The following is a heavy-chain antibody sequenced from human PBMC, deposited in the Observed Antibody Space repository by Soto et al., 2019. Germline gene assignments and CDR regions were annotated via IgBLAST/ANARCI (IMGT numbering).Heavy chain of an antibody. Sequence: QVQLVQSGAEVKKPGSSVKVSCKASGGTFSSYAISWVRQAPGQGLEWMGGIIPISGTANYAQKFQGRVTITADESTSTAYMERSSLRSEDTAVYYCARSQGSSTSLEIYYYYYYGMDGWGQGTTVTVSS. D-gene: IGHD2-2*01. J-gene: IGHJ6*02. CDR3: ARSQGSSTSLEIYYYYYYGMDG. V-gene: IGHV1-69*01. CDR2: IIPISGTA. CDR1: GGTFSSYA.